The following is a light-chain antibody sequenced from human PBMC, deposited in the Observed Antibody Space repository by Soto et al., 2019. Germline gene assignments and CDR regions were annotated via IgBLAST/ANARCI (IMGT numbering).Light chain of an antibody. Sequence: EIVMTQSPATLSVSPGERATLSCRAGQGVTTNFAWYQQKSGQSPRLLIYDVSIRATGVQARFSATGSETDFTLTISGLQSEDSAVYVCQQYKNWPFSFGQGTRLE. V-gene: IGKV3-15*01. CDR1: QGVTTN. CDR2: DVS. CDR3: QQYKNWPFS. J-gene: IGKJ5*01.